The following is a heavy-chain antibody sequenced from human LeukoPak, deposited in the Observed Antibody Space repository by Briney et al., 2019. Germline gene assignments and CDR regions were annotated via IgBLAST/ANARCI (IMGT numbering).Heavy chain of an antibody. Sequence: PGGSLRLSCAASGFTFSTYAMSWVRQAPGKGLEWVSTIGGSGGGTYYAESVKGRFIISRDTSKNTLFLQMNSLRAEDTAVYYCARDEVEACSGGSCYFDYWGQGTLVTVSS. V-gene: IGHV3-23*01. J-gene: IGHJ4*02. D-gene: IGHD2-15*01. CDR1: GFTFSTYA. CDR2: IGGSGGGT. CDR3: ARDEVEACSGGSCYFDY.